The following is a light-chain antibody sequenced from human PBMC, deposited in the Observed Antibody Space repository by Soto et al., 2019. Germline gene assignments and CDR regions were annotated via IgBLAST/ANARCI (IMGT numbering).Light chain of an antibody. CDR3: TSWTTSTTMI. V-gene: IGLV2-14*03. CDR2: DVN. J-gene: IGLJ2*01. CDR1: SNVIGAYNF. Sequence: QVVLTQPASVSGSPGQSITISCTGNSNVIGAYNFVSWYQQHPGKAPKLMLYDVNIRPSGVSNRFSGSKSGNTASLTISGLQAEDEADYYCTSWTTSTTMIFGGGTKVTVL.